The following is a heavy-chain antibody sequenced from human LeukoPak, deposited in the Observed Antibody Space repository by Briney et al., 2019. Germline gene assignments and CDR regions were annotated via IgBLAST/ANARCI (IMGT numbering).Heavy chain of an antibody. V-gene: IGHV3-21*01. CDR1: GFTFSSYD. D-gene: IGHD3-22*01. Sequence: GGSLRLSCAASGFTFSSYDMNWGRQAPGKGQGWVSFISSSSTYIYYADSVKGRFTISRDNAKNSLYLQMNSLRAEDTAVYYCARDPGYYGSSGYSYWGQGTLVTVSS. CDR3: ARDPGYYGSSGYSY. CDR2: ISSSSTYI. J-gene: IGHJ4*02.